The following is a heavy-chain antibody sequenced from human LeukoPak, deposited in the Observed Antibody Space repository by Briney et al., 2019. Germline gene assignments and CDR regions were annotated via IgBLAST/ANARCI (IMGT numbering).Heavy chain of an antibody. D-gene: IGHD2-21*01. CDR3: ARSLFRTGWFDP. Sequence: SETLSLTCTVSGGSISSHYWSWIRQPPGKGLEWSGYIYYSGSTNYNPSLKSRVTISVDTSKNQFSLKLSSVTAADTAVYYCARSLFRTGWFDPWGQGTLVTVSS. CDR1: GGSISSHY. V-gene: IGHV4-59*11. CDR2: IYYSGST. J-gene: IGHJ5*02.